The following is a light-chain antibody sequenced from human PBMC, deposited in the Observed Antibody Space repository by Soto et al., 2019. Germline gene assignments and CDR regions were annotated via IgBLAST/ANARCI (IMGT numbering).Light chain of an antibody. V-gene: IGLV2-14*01. CDR2: EVS. Sequence: QSALTQPASVSGSPGQSITISCTGTSSDVGGYKYVSWYQQHPGKAPKLMIYEVSNRPSGISNRFSGSKSGNTASLAITGLQAEDEGDYYCQSYDSSLSNLVVFGGGTKLTVL. CDR1: SSDVGGYKY. CDR3: QSYDSSLSNLVV. J-gene: IGLJ2*01.